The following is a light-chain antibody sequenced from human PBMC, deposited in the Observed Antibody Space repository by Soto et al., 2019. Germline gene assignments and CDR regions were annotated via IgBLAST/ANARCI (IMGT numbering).Light chain of an antibody. CDR3: ISYAGYNNPVV. CDR2: EVN. J-gene: IGLJ3*02. CDR1: SSDVGFYNY. V-gene: IGLV2-8*01. Sequence: QSALTQPPSASGSPGQSVTISCTGTSSDVGFYNYVSWYQQHPDKAPQLMIYEVNKRPSGVPDRFSGSKSGNTASLTVSGLQTDDEADYYCISYAGYNNPVVFGGGTKLTVL.